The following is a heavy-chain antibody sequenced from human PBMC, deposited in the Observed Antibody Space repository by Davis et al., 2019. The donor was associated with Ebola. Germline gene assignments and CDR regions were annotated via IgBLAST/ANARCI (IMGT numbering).Heavy chain of an antibody. CDR3: TREGTGDGFIYYYGMDV. Sequence: AASVKVSCRASRYTFSNYAINLVRQATGQGLEWMGWMNPNSGDPGYAQKFQGRVTMTRNTSISTAYMELGSLRSEDTAVYYCTREGTGDGFIYYYGMDVWGQGTTVTVSS. CDR2: MNPNSGDP. CDR1: RYTFSNYA. D-gene: IGHD1-1*01. V-gene: IGHV1-8*01. J-gene: IGHJ6*02.